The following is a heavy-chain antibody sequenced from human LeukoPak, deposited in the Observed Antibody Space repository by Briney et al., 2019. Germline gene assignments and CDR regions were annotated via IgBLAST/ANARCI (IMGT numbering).Heavy chain of an antibody. D-gene: IGHD4-17*01. CDR2: IYSSGNS. Sequence: SETLSLTCSVSGGSISSSNYFWGWIRQPPGKELEWIGSIYSSGNSYYNPSLMRRVTISVDTSKNHFSLKLSSVTAADTAVYYCGREKTTVTTFHYNYYGMDVWGQGTTVTVSS. V-gene: IGHV4-39*02. CDR3: GREKTTVTTFHYNYYGMDV. J-gene: IGHJ6*02. CDR1: GGSISSSNYF.